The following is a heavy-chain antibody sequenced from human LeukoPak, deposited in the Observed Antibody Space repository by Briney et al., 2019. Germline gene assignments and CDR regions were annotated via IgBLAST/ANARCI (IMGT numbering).Heavy chain of an antibody. CDR2: IYPGDSDT. D-gene: IGHD6-13*01. J-gene: IGHJ4*02. CDR3: ARRPYSSSWAHFDY. V-gene: IGHV5-51*01. CDR1: GYRFTSYW. Sequence: GESLKISCKGSGYRFTSYWIGWVRQMPGKGLEWMGIIYPGDSDTRYSPSFQGQVTISADKSISTAYLQWSSLKASDTAIYYCARRPYSSSWAHFDYWGQGTLVTVSS.